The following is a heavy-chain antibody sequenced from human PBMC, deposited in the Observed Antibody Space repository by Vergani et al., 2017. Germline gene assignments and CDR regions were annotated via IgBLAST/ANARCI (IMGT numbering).Heavy chain of an antibody. D-gene: IGHD2-21*01. CDR2: ISGSGGNT. V-gene: IGHV3-23*01. J-gene: IGHJ6*02. CDR3: AKARDPNCKGGNCYSYYYGLDL. CDR1: GFTFSSYA. Sequence: EVQLLESGGNLIQPGGSLRLSCGASGFTFSSYAMTWVRLAPGKGLQLGSAISGSGGNTFYTDSVKGRFTISRDNSKDTLYLQMNSLRVEDTAIYYCAKARDPNCKGGNCYSYYYGLDLWGQGTTVTVSS.